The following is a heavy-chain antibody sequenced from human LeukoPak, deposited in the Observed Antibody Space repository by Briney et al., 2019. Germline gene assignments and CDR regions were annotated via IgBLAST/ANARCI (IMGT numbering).Heavy chain of an antibody. V-gene: IGHV3-23*01. J-gene: IGHJ4*02. CDR3: ATYRQVLLPFES. D-gene: IGHD5-18*01. Sequence: GGSLRLSCAAPGFTFSTFAMIWVRQPPGKGLERVSSIFPSGGEIHYADSVRVRFTISRDNSKSTLSLQMNSLRAEDTAIYYCATYRQVLLPFESWGQGTLVTVSS. CDR1: GFTFSTFA. CDR2: IFPSGGEI.